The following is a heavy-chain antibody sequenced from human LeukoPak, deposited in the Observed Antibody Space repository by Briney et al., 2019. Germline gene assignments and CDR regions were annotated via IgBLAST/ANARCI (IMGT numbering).Heavy chain of an antibody. D-gene: IGHD6-19*01. Sequence: ASVKVSCKASGYTFTGYYMHWVRQASGQGLEWMGWINPKSGGTNYAQKLQGRVTMTTDTSTSTAYMELRSLRSDDTAVYYCARARSGWYYFDYWGQGTLVTVSS. V-gene: IGHV1-2*02. CDR3: ARARSGWYYFDY. CDR2: INPKSGGT. CDR1: GYTFTGYY. J-gene: IGHJ4*02.